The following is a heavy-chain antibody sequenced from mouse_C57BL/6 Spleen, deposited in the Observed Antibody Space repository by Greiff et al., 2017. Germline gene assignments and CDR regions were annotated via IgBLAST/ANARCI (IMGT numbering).Heavy chain of an antibody. D-gene: IGHD2-4*01. J-gene: IGHJ1*03. CDR2: INYDGSST. CDR1: GFTFSDYY. V-gene: IGHV5-16*01. CDR3: ARENYDGYFDV. Sequence: EVKLVESEGGLVQPGSSMKLSCTASGFTFSDYYMAWVRQVPEKGLEWVANINYDGSSTYYLDSLKSRFIISRDNAKNILYLQMSSLKSEDTATYYCARENYDGYFDVWGTGTTVTVSS.